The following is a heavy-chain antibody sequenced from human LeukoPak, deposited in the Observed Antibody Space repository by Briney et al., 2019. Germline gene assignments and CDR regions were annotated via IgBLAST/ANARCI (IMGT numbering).Heavy chain of an antibody. CDR3: ARSRHPDWFGSSVTAFDI. CDR2: IYYSGST. Sequence: KPSETLSLTCTGSGGSISSYYWSWIRQPPGKGLEWIGYIYYSGSTNYNPSLKSRVTISVDTSKNQFSLKLSSVTAADTAVYYCARSRHPDWFGSSVTAFDIWGQGTMVTVSS. CDR1: GGSISSYY. J-gene: IGHJ3*02. D-gene: IGHD3/OR15-3a*01. V-gene: IGHV4-59*08.